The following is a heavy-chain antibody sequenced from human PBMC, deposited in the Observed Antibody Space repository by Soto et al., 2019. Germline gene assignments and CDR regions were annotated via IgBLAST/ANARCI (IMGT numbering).Heavy chain of an antibody. CDR1: GFTFSSFW. CDR2: INTDGSST. V-gene: IGHV3-74*01. D-gene: IGHD3-10*01. J-gene: IGHJ4*02. Sequence: EVQLVESGGGLVQPGGSLRLSCAVSGFTFSSFWMHWVRQAPGEGLVCVSRINTDGSSTSYADSVKGRFTISRDNAKNTLYLQMNSLRGEDTAMYYCAQRGVDTFGLSYWGQGTLVTVSS. CDR3: AQRGVDTFGLSY.